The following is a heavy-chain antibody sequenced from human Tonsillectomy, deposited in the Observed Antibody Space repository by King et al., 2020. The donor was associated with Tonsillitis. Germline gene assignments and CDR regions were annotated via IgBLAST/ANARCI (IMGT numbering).Heavy chain of an antibody. CDR2: IYSGGSST. D-gene: IGHD2-15*01. V-gene: IGHV3-23*03. CDR1: GFTFSSYA. Sequence: DVQLVESGGGLVQPGGSLRLSCAASGFTFSSYAMNWVRQAPGKGLEWVSVIYSGGSSTYYEDSVKGRFTISRDNSKNTLYLQMNSLRAEDTAVYYCAKFKYCCGGNCYSGFDHWGRGTLVTVSS. CDR3: AKFKYCCGGNCYSGFDH. J-gene: IGHJ4*02.